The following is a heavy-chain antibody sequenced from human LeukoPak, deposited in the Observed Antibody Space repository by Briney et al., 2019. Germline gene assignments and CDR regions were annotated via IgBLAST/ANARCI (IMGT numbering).Heavy chain of an antibody. CDR1: GGTFSSYA. CDR3: ARDRDGDYFTWYFDL. Sequence: SVKVSRKASGGTFSSYAISWVRQAPGQGLEWMGRIIPIFGTANYAQKFQGRVTITTDESTSTAYMELSSLRSEDTAVYYCARDRDGDYFTWYFDLWGRGTLVTVSS. CDR2: IIPIFGTA. V-gene: IGHV1-69*05. D-gene: IGHD4-17*01. J-gene: IGHJ2*01.